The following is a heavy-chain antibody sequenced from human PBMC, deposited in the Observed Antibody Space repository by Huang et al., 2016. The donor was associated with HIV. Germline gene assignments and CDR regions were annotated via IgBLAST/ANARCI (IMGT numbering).Heavy chain of an antibody. CDR2: FYYSGST. CDR3: ARQGRWAMVRGVPQWGFDY. J-gene: IGHJ4*02. D-gene: IGHD3-10*01. V-gene: IGHV4-39*01. Sequence: QLQLQESGPGLVKPSETLSLTCTVSGGSISSSSYYWGWIRQPPGKGREWIGTFYYSGSTSYNPYSKGRVTIAVDTSKNQFSLKLSSVTAADTAVYYCARQGRWAMVRGVPQWGFDYWGQGTLVTVSS. CDR1: GGSISSSSYY.